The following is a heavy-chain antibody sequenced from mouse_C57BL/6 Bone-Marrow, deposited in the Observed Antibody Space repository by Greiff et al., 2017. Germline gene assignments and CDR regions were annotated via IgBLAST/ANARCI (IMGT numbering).Heavy chain of an antibody. Sequence: EVKLVESGAELVRPGASVKLSCTASGFNIKDDYMHWVKQRPEQGLEWIGWIDPENGDTEYASKFQGKATITADTSSNTAYLQLSSLTSEDTAVYYCTIHYYGSSHYFDYWGQGTTLTVSS. CDR3: TIHYYGSSHYFDY. J-gene: IGHJ2*01. D-gene: IGHD1-1*01. V-gene: IGHV14-4*01. CDR2: IDPENGDT. CDR1: GFNIKDDY.